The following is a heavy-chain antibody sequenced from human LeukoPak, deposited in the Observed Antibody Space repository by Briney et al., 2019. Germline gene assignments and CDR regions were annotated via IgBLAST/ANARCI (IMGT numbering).Heavy chain of an antibody. V-gene: IGHV1-69*13. CDR1: GGTFSSYA. J-gene: IGHJ4*02. D-gene: IGHD2-2*01. Sequence: GASVKVSCKASGGTFSSYAISWVRQAPGQGLEWMGRIIPIFGTANYAQKFQGRVTITADESTSTAYMELSSLRSEDTAVYYCARASRYCSSTSCSDAGYFDYWGQGTLVTVSS. CDR3: ARASRYCSSTSCSDAGYFDY. CDR2: IIPIFGTA.